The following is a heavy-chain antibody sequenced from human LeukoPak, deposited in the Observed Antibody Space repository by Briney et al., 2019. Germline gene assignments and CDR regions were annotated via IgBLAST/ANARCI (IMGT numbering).Heavy chain of an antibody. V-gene: IGHV4-34*01. CDR1: GGSFSGYY. CDR3: ARGEVSSSSYYYYGMDV. D-gene: IGHD2-8*01. J-gene: IGHJ6*02. Sequence: SETLSLTCAVYGGSFSGYYWSWIRQPPKKGLEWIGEINHSGSTNYNPSLKSRVIISVDTSKNQFSLKVRSVTAADTAVYYCARGEVSSSSYYYYGMDVWGQGTTVTVSS. CDR2: INHSGST.